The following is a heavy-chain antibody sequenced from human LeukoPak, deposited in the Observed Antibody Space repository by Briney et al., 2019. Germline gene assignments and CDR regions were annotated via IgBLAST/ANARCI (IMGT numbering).Heavy chain of an antibody. J-gene: IGHJ1*01. CDR2: IDPSDSYT. CDR3: AAAGIEVAGNAEYFQL. Sequence: GESLKISCKGSGYIFTSYWISWVRQMPGKGLEWMGRIDPSDSYTNYSPSFQGHVTISADKSISTAYLQWSSLKASDTAMYYCAAAGIEVAGNAEYFQLWGQGTLVTVSS. CDR1: GYIFTSYW. V-gene: IGHV5-10-1*01. D-gene: IGHD6-19*01.